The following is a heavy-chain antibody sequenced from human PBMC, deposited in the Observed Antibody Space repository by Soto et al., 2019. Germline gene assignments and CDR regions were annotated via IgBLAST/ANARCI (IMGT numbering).Heavy chain of an antibody. Sequence: SETLSLTCNVSGASITGSFFWSWIRQPAGKGLEWIGRISLSGTTNYNPSLRSRVTMSADVSKNQFSLRLTSVTAADTALYYCARGRTRRGAPAWYYFDSWGQGTLVTVSS. CDR1: GASITGSFF. J-gene: IGHJ4*02. D-gene: IGHD2-15*01. V-gene: IGHV4-4*07. CDR3: ARGRTRRGAPAWYYFDS. CDR2: ISLSGTT.